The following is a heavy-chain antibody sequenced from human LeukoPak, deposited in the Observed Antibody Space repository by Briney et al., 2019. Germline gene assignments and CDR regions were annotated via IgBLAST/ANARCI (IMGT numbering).Heavy chain of an antibody. Sequence: GESLKISCKGSGYSFTSYWIGWVRQMPGKGLEWMGIIYPSDSDTRYSPSFQGQVTISADKSISTAYLQWSSLKASDTAMYYCARGRRGYCSSTSCYEGDYWGQGTLVTVSS. CDR2: IYPSDSDT. D-gene: IGHD2-2*01. V-gene: IGHV5-51*01. CDR1: GYSFTSYW. CDR3: ARGRRGYCSSTSCYEGDY. J-gene: IGHJ4*02.